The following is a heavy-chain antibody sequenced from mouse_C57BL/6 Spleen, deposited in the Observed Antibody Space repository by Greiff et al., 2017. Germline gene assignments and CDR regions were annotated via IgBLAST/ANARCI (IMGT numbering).Heavy chain of an antibody. V-gene: IGHV1-64*01. CDR2: IHPNSGST. CDR1: GYTFTSYW. Sequence: QLQQPGAELVKPGASVKLSCKASGYTFTSYWMHWVKQRPGQGLEWIGMIHPNSGSTNYNEKFKSKATLTVDKSSSTAYMQLSSLTSEDSAVYYCARPQGDYDGPFAYWGQGTLVTVSA. J-gene: IGHJ3*01. CDR3: ARPQGDYDGPFAY. D-gene: IGHD2-4*01.